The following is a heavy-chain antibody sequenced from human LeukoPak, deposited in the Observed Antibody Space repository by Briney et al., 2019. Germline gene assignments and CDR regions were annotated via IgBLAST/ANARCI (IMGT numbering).Heavy chain of an antibody. Sequence: ASVKVSCKASGYTFTSYAMHWVRQAPGQRLEWMGWSNAGNGNTKYSQELQGRVTITRDTSASTAHMELSSLRYEDTAVYYCAGGPYDYYYHGMDVWGQGTTVTVSS. J-gene: IGHJ6*02. V-gene: IGHV1-3*02. CDR1: GYTFTSYA. CDR2: SNAGNGNT. D-gene: IGHD4-17*01. CDR3: AGGPYDYYYHGMDV.